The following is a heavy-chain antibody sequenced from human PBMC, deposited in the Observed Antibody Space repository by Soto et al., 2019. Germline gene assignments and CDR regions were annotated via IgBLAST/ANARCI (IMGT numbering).Heavy chain of an antibody. CDR2: ISYDGSNK. V-gene: IGHV3-30*03. CDR1: GFTVSSYG. Sequence: QVQLVESGGGVVQPGRSLRLSCAASGFTVSSYGMHWVRQAPGKGLEWVAVISYDGSNKYYADSVKGRFTISRDNSKNTLYLRITSLRAGETAVYYCASGVIASSWYHHYYYDCGMDVWGQGTTVTVSS. CDR3: ASGVIASSWYHHYYYDCGMDV. J-gene: IGHJ6*02. D-gene: IGHD6-13*01.